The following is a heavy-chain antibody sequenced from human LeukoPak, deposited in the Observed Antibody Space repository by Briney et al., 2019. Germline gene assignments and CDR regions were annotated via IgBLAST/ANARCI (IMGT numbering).Heavy chain of an antibody. D-gene: IGHD6-13*01. J-gene: IGHJ6*02. V-gene: IGHV1-24*01. CDR1: GYTLTELS. Sequence: ASVKVSCKVSGYTLTELSMHWVRQAPGKGFEWMGGFDPEDGETIYAQKFQGRVTMTEDTSTDTAYMELSSLRSEDTAVYYCATLRITIAEIYYYYGMDVWGQGTTVTVSS. CDR2: FDPEDGET. CDR3: ATLRITIAEIYYYYGMDV.